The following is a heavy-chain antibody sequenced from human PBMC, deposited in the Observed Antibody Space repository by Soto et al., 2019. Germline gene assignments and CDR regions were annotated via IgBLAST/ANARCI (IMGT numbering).Heavy chain of an antibody. Sequence: GESLKISCKGSRYSFAAYWITWVRQKPGKGLEWMGRIDPSDSQTYYSPSFRGHVTISVTKSITTVFLQWSSLRASDTAMYYCARQIYDSDTGPNFQYYFDSWGQGTPVTVSS. CDR3: ARQIYDSDTGPNFQYYFDS. V-gene: IGHV5-10-1*01. D-gene: IGHD3-22*01. CDR1: RYSFAAYW. J-gene: IGHJ4*02. CDR2: IDPSDSQT.